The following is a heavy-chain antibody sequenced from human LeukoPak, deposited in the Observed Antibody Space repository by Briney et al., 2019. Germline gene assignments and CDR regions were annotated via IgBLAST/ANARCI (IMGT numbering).Heavy chain of an antibody. CDR2: ISAYNGNT. J-gene: IGHJ6*02. Sequence: ASVKVSCKASGYTFTSYGISWVRQAPGQGLEWMGWISAYNGNTNYAQKLQGRVTMTTDTSTSTAYMELRSLRSDDTAVYYCARDRLVGYCSGGSCYKYYYYYGMDVWGQGTTVTVSS. CDR1: GYTFTSYG. V-gene: IGHV1-18*01. CDR3: ARDRLVGYCSGGSCYKYYYYYGMDV. D-gene: IGHD2-15*01.